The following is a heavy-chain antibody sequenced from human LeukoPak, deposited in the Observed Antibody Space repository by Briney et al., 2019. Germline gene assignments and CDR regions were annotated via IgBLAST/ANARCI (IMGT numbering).Heavy chain of an antibody. CDR3: AREHGDDLSPGGDTFDI. CDR2: IIPTFGTA. V-gene: IGHV1-69*01. J-gene: IGHJ3*02. Sequence: SVKVSCKASGDTSNNFAISWVRQAPGQGLEWMGGIIPTFGTANYAQKFQSRVTITADESTSTVYMELSSLRFEDTAMYYCAREHGDDLSPGGDTFDIWGQGTMVTVSS. D-gene: IGHD5-12*01. CDR1: GDTSNNFA.